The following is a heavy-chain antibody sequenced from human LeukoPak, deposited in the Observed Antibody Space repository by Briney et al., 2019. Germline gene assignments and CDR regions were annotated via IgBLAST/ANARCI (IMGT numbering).Heavy chain of an antibody. Sequence: GSLRLSCAASAFTFNNFAMSWVRQAPGKGLEWVSGINHSGGHKYYADSVKGRFTISRDNSKYTLYLQMNSLRAEDTAVYYCAKDDSMTLDHFDYWGQGTLVSVSS. CDR1: AFTFNNFA. CDR3: AKDDSMTLDHFDY. D-gene: IGHD4-11*01. CDR2: INHSGGHK. V-gene: IGHV3-23*01. J-gene: IGHJ4*02.